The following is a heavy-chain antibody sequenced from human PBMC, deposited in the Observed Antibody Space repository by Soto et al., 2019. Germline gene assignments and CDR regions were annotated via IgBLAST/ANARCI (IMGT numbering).Heavy chain of an antibody. CDR2: VNPIVSMS. CDR3: ARTAAAGKYYYGVDV. J-gene: IGHJ6*02. CDR1: GDTFSFYT. Sequence: AASVKVSCKASGDTFSFYTINWVRQAPGLGLEWMGRVNPIVSMSNYAQKFQGRVTITADKSTNTAYMQLSSLRSEDTAIYYCARTAAAGKYYYGVDVWGQGTTVTVSS. V-gene: IGHV1-69*02. D-gene: IGHD6-13*01.